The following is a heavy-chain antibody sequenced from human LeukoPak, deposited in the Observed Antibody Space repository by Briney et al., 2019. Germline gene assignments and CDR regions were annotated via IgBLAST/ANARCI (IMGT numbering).Heavy chain of an antibody. V-gene: IGHV3-48*03. CDR2: ISSSGSTI. CDR3: ARDRRVAVVPYFDY. CDR1: GFTFSSYE. D-gene: IGHD6-19*01. J-gene: IGHJ4*02. Sequence: GGSLRLSCAASGFTFSSYEMNWVRQAPGKGLEWVSYISSSGSTIYYADSVKGRFTISKDNAKNSLYLQMNSLRAEDTAVYYCARDRRVAVVPYFDYWGQGTLVTVSS.